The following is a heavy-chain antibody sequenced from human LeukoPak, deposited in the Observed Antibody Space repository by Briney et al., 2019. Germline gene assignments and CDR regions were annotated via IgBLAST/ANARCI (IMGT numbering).Heavy chain of an antibody. V-gene: IGHV3-48*03. CDR1: GFIFSSYE. CDR3: ARARVADY. D-gene: IGHD2-15*01. Sequence: PGGSLRLSCVASGFIFSSYEMNWVRQAPGKGLEWVSYIGSSGSAMTYADSVKGRFATSRDNAKNSLYLQMNSLRAEDTAVYYCARARVADYWGQGTLVTVSS. J-gene: IGHJ4*02. CDR2: IGSSGSAM.